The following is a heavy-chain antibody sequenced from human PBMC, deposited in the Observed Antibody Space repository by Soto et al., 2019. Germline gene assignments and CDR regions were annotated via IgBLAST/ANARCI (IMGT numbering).Heavy chain of an antibody. D-gene: IGHD3-22*01. CDR3: ATNYYDSSGYYYYYYGMDV. Sequence: TLSLTCDVSGDTISTGGYTWAWIRQPPGKALEWIGQINHSGNTNYNPSLKSRVTISVDTSKNQFSLKLRSVTAADTAVYYCATNYYDSSGYYYYYYGMDVWGQGTTVTVSS. J-gene: IGHJ6*02. V-gene: IGHV4-30-2*01. CDR2: INHSGNT. CDR1: GDTISTGGYT.